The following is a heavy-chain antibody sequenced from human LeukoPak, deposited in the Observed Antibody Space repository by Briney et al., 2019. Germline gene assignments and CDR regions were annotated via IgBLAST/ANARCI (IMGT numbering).Heavy chain of an antibody. J-gene: IGHJ6*02. CDR1: GYSFTSYY. V-gene: IGHV1-46*01. CDR3: AREGFYSSSSRSGNTYYYYGMDV. CDR2: INPSGGST. D-gene: IGHD6-6*01. Sequence: ASVKVSCKASGYSFTSYYIHWVRQAPGQGLEWMGIINPSGGSTRHAQKFQGRVTMTRDTSTSTVYMELSSLRSEDTAVYYCAREGFYSSSSRSGNTYYYYGMDVWGQGTTVTVSS.